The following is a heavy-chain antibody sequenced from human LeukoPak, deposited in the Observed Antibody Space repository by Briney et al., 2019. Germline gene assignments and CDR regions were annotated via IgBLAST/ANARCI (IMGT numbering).Heavy chain of an antibody. CDR2: IRSKAYGGTT. D-gene: IGHD6-6*01. CDR1: GFTFGDYA. V-gene: IGHV3-49*03. CDR3: TRDIAAQGPFDY. Sequence: GGSLRLSCTASGFTFGDYAMSWFRQAPGKGLEWVSFIRSKAYGGTTEYAASVKGRFTISRDDSKSIAYLQMNSLKTEDTAVYYCTRDIAAQGPFDYWGQGTLVTVSS. J-gene: IGHJ4*02.